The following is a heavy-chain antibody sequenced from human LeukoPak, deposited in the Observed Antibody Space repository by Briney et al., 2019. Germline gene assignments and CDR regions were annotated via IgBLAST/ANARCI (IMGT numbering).Heavy chain of an antibody. V-gene: IGHV1-18*01. Sequence: ASVKVSCKASGYTFTSYGISWVQQAPGQGLEWMGWISAYNGNTNYAQKLQGRVTMTTDTSTSTAYMELRSLRCDDTAVYYCAREGSAYGSGYQRFDPWGQGTLVTVSS. CDR1: GYTFTSYG. J-gene: IGHJ5*02. D-gene: IGHD3-10*01. CDR3: AREGSAYGSGYQRFDP. CDR2: ISAYNGNT.